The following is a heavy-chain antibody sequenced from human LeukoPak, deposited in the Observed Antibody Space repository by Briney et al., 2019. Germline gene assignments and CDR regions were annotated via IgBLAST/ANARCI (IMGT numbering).Heavy chain of an antibody. V-gene: IGHV4-31*03. Sequence: SETLSLTCTVSGGSISSGGYYWSWIRQYPGKGLEWIGYIYYSGITYYNPSLKSRVTISVDTSKNQFSLKLSSVTAADTAVYYCARIYASGSNYYFDYWGQGTLVTVSS. D-gene: IGHD3-10*01. CDR1: GGSISSGGYY. J-gene: IGHJ4*02. CDR3: ARIYASGSNYYFDY. CDR2: IYYSGIT.